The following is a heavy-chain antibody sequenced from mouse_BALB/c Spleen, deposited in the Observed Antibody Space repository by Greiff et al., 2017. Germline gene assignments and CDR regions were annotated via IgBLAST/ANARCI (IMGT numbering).Heavy chain of an antibody. CDR2: ISSGSSTI. CDR1: GFTFSSFG. Sequence: DVKLQESGGGLVQPGGSRKLSCAASGFTFSSFGMHWVRQAPEKGLEWVAYISSGSSTIYYADTVKGRFTISRDNPKNTLFLQMNSLRSEDTAMYYCARSKSSYGYFDVWGAGTTVTVSS. J-gene: IGHJ1*01. D-gene: IGHD1-1*01. V-gene: IGHV5-17*02. CDR3: ARSKSSYGYFDV.